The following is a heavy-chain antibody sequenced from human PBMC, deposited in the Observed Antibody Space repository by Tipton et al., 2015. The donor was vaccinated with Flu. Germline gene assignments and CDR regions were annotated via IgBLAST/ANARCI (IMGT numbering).Heavy chain of an antibody. CDR3: ARENWGKKAAVDI. CDR1: GFTFSDYA. D-gene: IGHD3-16*01. V-gene: IGHV3-30*04. CDR2: ISYDGTNE. Sequence: SLRLSCAASGFTFSDYAMDWVRQAPGKGLEWVAIISYDGTNEYSADSVRGRFTISRDNSKNTLYLQMSSLRLEDTAVYYCARENWGKKAAVDIWGRGT. J-gene: IGHJ3*02.